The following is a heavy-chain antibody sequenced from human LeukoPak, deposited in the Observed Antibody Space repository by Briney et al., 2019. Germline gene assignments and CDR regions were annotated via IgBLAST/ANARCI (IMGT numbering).Heavy chain of an antibody. J-gene: IGHJ4*02. CDR2: ISYDGNNK. CDR1: GFTFSSFG. D-gene: IGHD6-13*01. Sequence: PGRSLRLSCAASGFTFSSFGMHWVRQAPGKGLEWVAVISYDGNNKYYADSVKGRFTISRDNSKNTLYLQMNSLKSEDTAVYYCARGSIAATGHFDYWGQGTLVTVSS. CDR3: ARGSIAATGHFDY. V-gene: IGHV3-30*03.